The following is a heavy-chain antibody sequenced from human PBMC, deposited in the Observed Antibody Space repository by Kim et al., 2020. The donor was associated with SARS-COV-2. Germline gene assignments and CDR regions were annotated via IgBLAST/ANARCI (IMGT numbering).Heavy chain of an antibody. J-gene: IGHJ4*02. CDR3: ARQTVYGDYYFDY. V-gene: IGHV3-30*01. D-gene: IGHD4-17*01. CDR1: GFTFGSYF. Sequence: GGSLRLSCAASGFTFGSYFMHWVRQAPGKGLQWVAVISYDGSNKYYVDSVKGRFTISRDTSMRTLYLQMNSLRVEDTAVYYCARQTVYGDYYFDYWGQGTLVTVS. CDR2: ISYDGSNK.